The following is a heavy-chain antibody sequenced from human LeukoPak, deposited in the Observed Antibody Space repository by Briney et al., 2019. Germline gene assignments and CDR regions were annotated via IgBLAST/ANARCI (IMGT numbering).Heavy chain of an antibody. V-gene: IGHV3-21*01. CDR2: ISSSSSYI. CDR1: GFTFSSYS. J-gene: IGHJ4*02. CDR3: ARHDSSGYYVSATFDY. D-gene: IGHD3-22*01. Sequence: GGSLRLSCAASGFTFSSYSMNWVRQAPGKGLEWVSSISSSSSYIYYADSVKGRFTISRDNAKNSLYLQMNSLRAEDTAVYYCARHDSSGYYVSATFDYWGQGTLVTVSS.